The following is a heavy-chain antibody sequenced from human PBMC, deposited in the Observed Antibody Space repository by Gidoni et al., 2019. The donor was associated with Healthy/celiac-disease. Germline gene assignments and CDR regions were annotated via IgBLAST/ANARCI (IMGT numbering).Heavy chain of an antibody. CDR3: ARQWDCSSTSCYTGAFDI. D-gene: IGHD2-2*02. J-gene: IGHJ3*02. V-gene: IGHV4-39*01. CDR2: IYYRGST. CDR1: GGSISSSSYY. Sequence: QLQLQESGPGLVKPSETLSLTCTVSGGSISSSSYYWGWIRQPPGKGLEWIGSIYYRGSTYYNPSLKSRVTISVDTSKNQFSLKLSSVTAADTAVYYCARQWDCSSTSCYTGAFDIWGQGTMVTVSS.